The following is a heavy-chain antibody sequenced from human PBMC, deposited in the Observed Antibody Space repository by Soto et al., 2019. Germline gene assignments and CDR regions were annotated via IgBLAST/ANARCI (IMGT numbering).Heavy chain of an antibody. CDR3: AREEYRQLDH. CDR2: ISTNSGHT. CDR1: GYTFTNYG. J-gene: IGHJ5*02. Sequence: QVQLVQSGAEVKKPGASVKVSCKASGYTFTNYGISWLRQAPGQGLEWLGWISTNSGHTDYAQKFRGRVTMTTDTSTTTAYMELRSLRSDDTAVYYCAREEYRQLDHLGQGTLVTVSS. V-gene: IGHV1-18*04. D-gene: IGHD3-16*02.